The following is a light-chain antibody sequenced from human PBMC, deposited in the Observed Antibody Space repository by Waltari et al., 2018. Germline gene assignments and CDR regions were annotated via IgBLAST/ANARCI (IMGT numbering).Light chain of an antibody. CDR3: QQYNNWPLT. CDR1: QSVGSD. CDR2: GAS. V-gene: IGKV3-15*01. Sequence: EIVMTQSPATLSVSPGERAALTCRASQSVGSDLAWYQQPPGQAPRLLIYGASTRAAGIPARFSGSGSGTEFTLTITSLQSEDFAVYFCQQYNNWPLTFGGGAQVEIK. J-gene: IGKJ4*01.